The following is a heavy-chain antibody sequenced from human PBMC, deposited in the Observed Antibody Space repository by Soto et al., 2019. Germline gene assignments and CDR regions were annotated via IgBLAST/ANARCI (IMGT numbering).Heavy chain of an antibody. CDR2: IYYSEST. J-gene: IGHJ6*02. Sequence: PSETLSLTCTVSGGSISSYCWSWSRQPPGTGLEWMGYIYYSESTNYNPTLKSRVTISVETSKNQFSLKLSPVTAAATAAYYCARVLRVRITMVRGVIIDDRATGGGMDVWGQGTRVTVSS. D-gene: IGHD3-10*01. CDR1: GGSISSYC. V-gene: IGHV4-59*01. CDR3: ARVLRVRITMVRGVIIDDRATGGGMDV.